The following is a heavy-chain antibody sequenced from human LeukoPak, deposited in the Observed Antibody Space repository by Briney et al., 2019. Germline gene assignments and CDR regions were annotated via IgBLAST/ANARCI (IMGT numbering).Heavy chain of an antibody. V-gene: IGHV3-21*01. Sequence: GGSLRLSCAASGFTFSSYSMNWVRQAPGKGPEWLSSNSSGSSYIYYADSVKGRFTISRDNAKNSLYLQMNSLRAEDTAVYYCAKGYCSGGSCYFNYFDYWGQGTLVTVSS. D-gene: IGHD2-15*01. CDR1: GFTFSSYS. CDR2: NSSGSSYI. J-gene: IGHJ4*02. CDR3: AKGYCSGGSCYFNYFDY.